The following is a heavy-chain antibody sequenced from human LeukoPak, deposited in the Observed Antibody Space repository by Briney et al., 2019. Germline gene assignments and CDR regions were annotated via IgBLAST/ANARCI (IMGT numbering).Heavy chain of an antibody. D-gene: IGHD5-12*01. CDR3: ARAVDIVATIYVDY. V-gene: IGHV4-59*01. Sequence: SETLSLTCTVSGGSLRTYYWSWIRQPPGRGLEWIGYIYYTGNTNYNPSLKSRVTISVDTSKNQFSLKLSPVTAADTAVYYCARAVDIVATIYVDYWGQGTLVTVSS. CDR1: GGSLRTYY. CDR2: IYYTGNT. J-gene: IGHJ4*02.